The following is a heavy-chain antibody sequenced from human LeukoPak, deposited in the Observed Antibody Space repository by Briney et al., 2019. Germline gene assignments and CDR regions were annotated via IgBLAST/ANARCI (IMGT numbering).Heavy chain of an antibody. CDR2: IKQDGSEK. V-gene: IGHV3-7*03. CDR3: ARDDEAKNYYYYGMDV. J-gene: IGHJ6*02. CDR1: GFTFSSYW. Sequence: GGSLRLSCAASGFTFSSYWMSWVRQAPGKGLEWAANIKQDGSEKYYVDSVKGRFTISRDNAKNSLYLQMNSLRAEDTAVYYCARDDEAKNYYYYGMDVWGQGTTVTVSS.